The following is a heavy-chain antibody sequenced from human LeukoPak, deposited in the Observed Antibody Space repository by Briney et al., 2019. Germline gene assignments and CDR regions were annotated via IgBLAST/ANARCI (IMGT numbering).Heavy chain of an antibody. CDR1: GFTFSSYS. CDR2: ISSSSSYI. Sequence: PGGSLRLSCAASGFTFSSYSMNWVRQAPGKGLEWVSSISSSSSYIYYADSVKGRFTISRDNAKNSLYLQMNSLSAEDTAVYYCARDTDYCSSTSCYPGGHSGDYCGMDVWGQGTTVAVSS. D-gene: IGHD2-2*01. V-gene: IGHV3-21*01. CDR3: ARDTDYCSSTSCYPGGHSGDYCGMDV. J-gene: IGHJ6*02.